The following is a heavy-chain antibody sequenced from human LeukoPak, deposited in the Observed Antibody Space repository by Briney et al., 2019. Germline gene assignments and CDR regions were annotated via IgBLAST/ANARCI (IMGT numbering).Heavy chain of an antibody. Sequence: PGGSLRLSCAASGFTFSSYAMSWVRQAPGKGLEWVSAISGSGGSTYYADSVKGRFTISRDNSKNTLYLQMNSLRAEDTAVYYCAKVRVYSSSWCPLFDYWGQGTLVTVSS. CDR1: GFTFSSYA. V-gene: IGHV3-23*01. J-gene: IGHJ4*02. CDR3: AKVRVYSSSWCPLFDY. D-gene: IGHD6-13*01. CDR2: ISGSGGST.